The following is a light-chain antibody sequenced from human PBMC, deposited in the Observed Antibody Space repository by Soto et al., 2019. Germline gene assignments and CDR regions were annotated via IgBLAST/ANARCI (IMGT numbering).Light chain of an antibody. J-gene: IGKJ1*01. CDR3: QQYGSSPRT. V-gene: IGKV3-20*01. CDR2: GAS. CDR1: QSVSSSY. Sequence: EIVLTQSPGTLSLSPEERATLSCRASQSVSSSYLAWYQQNLGQAPRLLIYGASNRATGIPDRFSGSGSGTDFTLTISRLEPEDFAVYYCQQYGSSPRTFGQGTKVEIK.